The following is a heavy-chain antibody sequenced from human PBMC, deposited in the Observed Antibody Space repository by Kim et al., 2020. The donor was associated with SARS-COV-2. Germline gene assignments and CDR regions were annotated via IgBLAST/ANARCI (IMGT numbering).Heavy chain of an antibody. V-gene: IGHV4-59*01. CDR2: IYYSGST. J-gene: IGHJ6*02. CDR1: GGSISSYY. Sequence: SETLSLTCTVSGGSISSYYWSWIRQPPGKGLEWIGYIYYSGSTNYNPSLKSRVTISVDTSKNQFSLKLSSVTAADRAVYYCARATVGSYYYYGMDVWGQGTTVTVSS. D-gene: IGHD3-16*01. CDR3: ARATVGSYYYYGMDV.